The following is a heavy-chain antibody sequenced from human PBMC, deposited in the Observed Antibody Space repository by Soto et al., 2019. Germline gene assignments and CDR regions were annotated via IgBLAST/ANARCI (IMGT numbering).Heavy chain of an antibody. CDR2: INTGKGDT. D-gene: IGHD2-2*01. V-gene: IGHV1-3*04. Sequence: ATVKVSCKASGYTFTAHAMHWVRQAPGQGLEWMGWINTGKGDTKYSQKFQGRITITRDTSAITANMDLSSLKSEYTALYYWARNILGVPTDFWGPGTLVTVSS. CDR1: GYTFTAHA. J-gene: IGHJ4*02. CDR3: ARNILGVPTDF.